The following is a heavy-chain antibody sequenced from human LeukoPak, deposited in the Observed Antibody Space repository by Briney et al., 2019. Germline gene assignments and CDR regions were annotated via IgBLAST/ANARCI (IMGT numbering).Heavy chain of an antibody. J-gene: IGHJ4*02. CDR1: GYMFTDYY. CDR3: ASPDYGGNSFDY. V-gene: IGHV1-2*02. CDR2: INPNGGAT. D-gene: IGHD4-23*01. Sequence: ASVKVSCKASGYMFTDYYMNWVRQAPGQGLEWMGWINPNGGATKYAQKLQGRVIMTRDTSLSTAYMELSSLRSEDTAVYYCASPDYGGNSFDYWGQGTLVTVSS.